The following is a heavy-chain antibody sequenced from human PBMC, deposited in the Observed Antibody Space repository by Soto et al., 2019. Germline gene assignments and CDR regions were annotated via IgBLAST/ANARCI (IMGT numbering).Heavy chain of an antibody. CDR3: ARVGGFGATTIDY. Sequence: QVQLQESGPGLVKPSQTLSLTCTVSGGSISSGDYYWSWIRQPPGKGLEWIGYIYYSGSTYYNPSLKSRVTNAVDTSKNQFSLKLSSVTAADTAVYYCARVGGFGATTIDYWGQGTLVTVSS. V-gene: IGHV4-30-4*01. CDR1: GGSISSGDYY. J-gene: IGHJ4*02. D-gene: IGHD3-10*01. CDR2: IYYSGST.